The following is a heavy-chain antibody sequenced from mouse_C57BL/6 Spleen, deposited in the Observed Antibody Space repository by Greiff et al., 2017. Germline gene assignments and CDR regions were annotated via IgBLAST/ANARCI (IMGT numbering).Heavy chain of an antibody. D-gene: IGHD1-1*01. J-gene: IGHJ4*01. CDR3: ARDDYGEAMDY. CDR2: ISDGGSYT. CDR1: GFTFSSYA. V-gene: IGHV5-4*01. Sequence: EVMLVESGGGLVKPGGSLKLSCAASGFTFSSYAMSWVRQTPEKRLEWVATISDGGSYTYYPDNVKGRFTISRDNAKNNLYLQMSHLKSEDTAMYYCARDDYGEAMDYWGQGTSVTVSS.